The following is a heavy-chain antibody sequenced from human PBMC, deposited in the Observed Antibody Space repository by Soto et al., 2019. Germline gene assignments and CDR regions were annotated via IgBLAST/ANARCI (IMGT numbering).Heavy chain of an antibody. CDR3: GRRSLLVAPT. J-gene: IGHJ4*02. CDR2: IYYGGTT. Sequence: SETLSLTCSVSGGSISNPADYWAWIRQPPGKGLGWIGSIYYGGTTHYSPSLKSRVTVSADTSKNQFSLRLSSVSAADTAVYYCGRRSLLVAPTWGQGILVTVSS. CDR1: GGSISNPADY. D-gene: IGHD2-21*01. V-gene: IGHV4-39*01.